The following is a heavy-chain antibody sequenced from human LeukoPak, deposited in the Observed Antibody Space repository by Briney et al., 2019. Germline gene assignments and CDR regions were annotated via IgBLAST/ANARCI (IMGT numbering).Heavy chain of an antibody. Sequence: ASVKVSCKASGYTFTGYYMHWVGQAPGQGLEWMGWINPNSGGTNYAQKFQGRVTMTRDTSISTAYMELSRLRSDDTAVYYCARVVAAAGKFHYYYYYYMDVWGKGTTVTVSS. CDR3: ARVVAAAGKFHYYYYYYMDV. D-gene: IGHD6-13*01. V-gene: IGHV1-2*02. CDR2: INPNSGGT. J-gene: IGHJ6*03. CDR1: GYTFTGYY.